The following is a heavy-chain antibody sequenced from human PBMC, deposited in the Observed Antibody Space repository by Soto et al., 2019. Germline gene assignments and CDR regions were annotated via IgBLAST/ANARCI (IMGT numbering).Heavy chain of an antibody. CDR3: ARSNSGYSGYEHWFDP. CDR1: GGTFSNHI. J-gene: IGHJ5*02. V-gene: IGHV1-18*01. D-gene: IGHD5-12*01. CDR2: ISAYNGNT. Sequence: ASVKVSCKASGGTFSNHIITWVRQAPGQGLEWMGWISAYNGNTNYAQKLQGRVTMTTDTSTSTAYMELRSLRSDDTAVYYCARSNSGYSGYEHWFDPWGQGTLVTVSS.